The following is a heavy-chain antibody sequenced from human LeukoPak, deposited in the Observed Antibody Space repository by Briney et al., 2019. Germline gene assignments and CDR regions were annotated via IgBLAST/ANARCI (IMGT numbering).Heavy chain of an antibody. CDR3: AKAQGGWGVVVVAATPPLDY. CDR2: ISGSGGST. D-gene: IGHD2-15*01. V-gene: IGHV3-23*01. J-gene: IGHJ4*02. Sequence: QPGGSLRLSCAASGFTFSSYAMSWVRQAPGKGLEWVSAISGSGGSTYYADSVKGRFTISRDNSKNTLYLQMNSLKAEDTAVYYCAKAQGGWGVVVVAATPPLDYWGQGTLVTVSS. CDR1: GFTFSSYA.